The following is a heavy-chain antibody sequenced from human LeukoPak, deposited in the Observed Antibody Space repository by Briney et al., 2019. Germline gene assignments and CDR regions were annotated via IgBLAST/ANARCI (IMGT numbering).Heavy chain of an antibody. CDR1: GFTFSSYA. V-gene: IGHV3-64*01. Sequence: GGSLRLSCAASGFTFSSYAMHWGRQAPGKGLEYGSDISSNGGSTYYANSVRGRFTISRDNSKNTLYLQMGSLRAEDMAVYNCARVHYYDSSGYYYDYWGQATLVTVS. CDR2: ISSNGGST. J-gene: IGHJ4*02. D-gene: IGHD3-22*01. CDR3: ARVHYYDSSGYYYDY.